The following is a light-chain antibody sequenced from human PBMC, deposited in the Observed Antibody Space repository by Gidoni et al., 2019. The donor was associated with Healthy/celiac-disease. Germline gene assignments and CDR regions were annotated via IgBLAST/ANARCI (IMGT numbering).Light chain of an antibody. CDR3: QQYYSTPLT. CDR2: WAS. CDR1: KNY. Sequence: DIVMTQSPDSLAVSLGERATINNKNYLAWYQQKPGQPPKLLIYWASTRESGVPDRFSGSGSGTDFTLTISSLQAEDVAVYYCQQYYSTPLTFGGXTKVEIK. J-gene: IGKJ4*01. V-gene: IGKV4-1*01.